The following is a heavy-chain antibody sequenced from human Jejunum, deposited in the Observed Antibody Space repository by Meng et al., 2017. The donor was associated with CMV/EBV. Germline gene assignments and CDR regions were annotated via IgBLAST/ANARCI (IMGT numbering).Heavy chain of an antibody. J-gene: IGHJ4*02. CDR2: ITTYGSHM. Sequence: ASGFTFSDYYLGWIRQAPGKGLEWVSYITTYGSHMNYADSLKGRFTISRDNAKNSLYLQMNSLRAEDTAVYYCARERAARLDFDSWGQGTLVTVSS. D-gene: IGHD6-6*01. CDR1: GFTFSDYY. CDR3: ARERAARLDFDS. V-gene: IGHV3-11*01.